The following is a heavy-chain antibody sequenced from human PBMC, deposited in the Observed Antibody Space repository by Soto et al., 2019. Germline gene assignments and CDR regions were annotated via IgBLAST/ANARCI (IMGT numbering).Heavy chain of an antibody. V-gene: IGHV3-49*04. J-gene: IGHJ6*02. Sequence: GGSLRLSCTASGFTFGGYAMSWVRQAPGKGLEWVGFIRIKASGGTKEYAASVKSRFTISRDDSKSIAYLQMNSLKTEDTAVYYCTRGAGRGARYYYYGMDVWGQGTTVTVSS. CDR2: IRIKASGGTK. CDR1: GFTFGGYA. CDR3: TRGAGRGARYYYYGMDV.